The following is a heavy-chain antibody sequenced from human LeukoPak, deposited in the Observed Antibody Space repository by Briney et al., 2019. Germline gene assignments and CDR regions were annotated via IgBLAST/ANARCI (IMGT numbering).Heavy chain of an antibody. CDR3: ARGADVSGHYYYYYYMDV. D-gene: IGHD1-26*01. J-gene: IGHJ6*03. V-gene: IGHV1-8*02. CDR2: MNPNSGNT. CDR1: GYTFTSYD. Sequence: ASVKVSCKASGYTFTSYDINWVRQATGQGLEWMGWMNPNSGNTGYAQKFQGRVTMTRNTSISTAYMELSSLRSEDTAVYYCARGADVSGHYYYYYYMDVWGKGTTVTISS.